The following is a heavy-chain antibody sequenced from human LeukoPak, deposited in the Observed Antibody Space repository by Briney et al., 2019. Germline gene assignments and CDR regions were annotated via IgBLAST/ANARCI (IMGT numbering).Heavy chain of an antibody. J-gene: IGHJ5*02. CDR3: ARGAAAGLFDP. CDR1: GYSISSGYY. D-gene: IGHD6-13*01. V-gene: IGHV4-38-2*02. Sequence: SETLSLTCIVSGYSISSGYYWVWIRQPPGKGLEWIGSIYHSGNTYFNPSLKSRVTISVDTSKNQFSLKLSSVTAADTAVYYCARGAAAGLFDPWGQGTLVTVSS. CDR2: IYHSGNT.